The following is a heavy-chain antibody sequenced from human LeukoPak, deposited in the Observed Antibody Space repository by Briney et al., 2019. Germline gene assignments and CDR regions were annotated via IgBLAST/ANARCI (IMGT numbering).Heavy chain of an antibody. D-gene: IGHD1-1*01. Sequence: SETLSLTCAVSGVSISSSNWWSWVRQPPGKGLEWIGEIYHSGSTNYNPSLKSRVTISLDKSKNQFSLNLTSVTAADTAVYYCARASHWNQLHYFDYWGQGTLVTVSS. CDR2: IYHSGST. CDR1: GVSISSSNW. J-gene: IGHJ4*02. CDR3: ARASHWNQLHYFDY. V-gene: IGHV4-4*02.